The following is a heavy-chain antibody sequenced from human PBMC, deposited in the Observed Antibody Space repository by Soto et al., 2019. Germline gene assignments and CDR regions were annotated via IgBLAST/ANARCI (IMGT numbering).Heavy chain of an antibody. CDR1: GGAFSSYA. V-gene: IGHV1-69*13. CDR3: ARDKWQLVRSYYYYGMDV. CDR2: IIPTFGTA. Sequence: VKLSCKASGGAFSSYASICVQQATGQGLEWMGGIIPTFGTANYAQKFQGRVTITADKSTSTAYMELSSLRSEDTAVYYCARDKWQLVRSYYYYGMDVWGQGTTVTVS. J-gene: IGHJ6*02. D-gene: IGHD6-6*01.